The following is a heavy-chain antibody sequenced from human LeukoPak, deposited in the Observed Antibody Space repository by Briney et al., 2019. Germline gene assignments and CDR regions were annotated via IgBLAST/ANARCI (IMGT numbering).Heavy chain of an antibody. CDR1: GYSFTSYW. J-gene: IGHJ4*02. D-gene: IGHD5-24*01. V-gene: IGHV5-51*01. CDR3: ARLINLEMATIRGYFDY. Sequence: GESLKISCKGSGYSFTSYWIGWVRQMPGKGLVWMGIIYPGDSDTRYSPSFQGQVTISADKSISTAYLQWSSLKASDTAMYYSARLINLEMATIRGYFDYWGQGTLVTVSS. CDR2: IYPGDSDT.